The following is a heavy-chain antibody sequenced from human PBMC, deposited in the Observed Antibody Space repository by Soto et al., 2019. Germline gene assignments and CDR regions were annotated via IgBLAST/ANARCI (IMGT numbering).Heavy chain of an antibody. Sequence: QLGGSLRLSCAASGFTFSSYAMSWVRQAPGKGLEWVSAISGSGGSTYYADSVKGRFTISRDNSKNTLYLQMNSLRAEDTAVYYCAKDLRRDFEGKDYWGQGTLVTVSS. CDR2: ISGSGGST. CDR3: AKDLRRDFEGKDY. CDR1: GFTFSSYA. V-gene: IGHV3-23*01. J-gene: IGHJ4*02.